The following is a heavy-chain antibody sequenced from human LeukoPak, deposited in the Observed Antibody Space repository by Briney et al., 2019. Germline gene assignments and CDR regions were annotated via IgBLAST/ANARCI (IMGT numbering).Heavy chain of an antibody. CDR1: GGSISSDSYY. D-gene: IGHD3-9*01. J-gene: IGHJ4*02. V-gene: IGHV4-61*02. Sequence: SETLSLTCTVSGGSISSDSYYWSWIRQPAGKGLEWIGRIYTSGSTNYNPSLKSRVTISVDTSKNQFSLKLSSVTAADTAVYYCASVLKDILSGPTPGLPDSWGQGTLVTVSS. CDR2: IYTSGST. CDR3: ASVLKDILSGPTPGLPDS.